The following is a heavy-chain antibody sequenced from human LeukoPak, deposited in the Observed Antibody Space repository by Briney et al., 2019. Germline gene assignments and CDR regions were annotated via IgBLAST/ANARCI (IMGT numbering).Heavy chain of an antibody. D-gene: IGHD3-22*01. Sequence: ASVKVSCKASGGTFSSYAISWVRQAPGQGLEWMGGIIPIFGTANYAQKFQGRVTITTDESTSTAYMELSSLRSEDTAVYYCARGGGDNYYDSSGYSLLDYWGQGTLVTVSS. CDR2: IIPIFGTA. J-gene: IGHJ4*02. CDR3: ARGGGDNYYDSSGYSLLDY. V-gene: IGHV1-69*05. CDR1: GGTFSSYA.